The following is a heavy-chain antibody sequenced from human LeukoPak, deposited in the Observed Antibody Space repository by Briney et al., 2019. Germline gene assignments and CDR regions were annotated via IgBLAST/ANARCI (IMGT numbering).Heavy chain of an antibody. CDR3: ARDLRYYGMDV. J-gene: IGHJ6*02. Sequence: SETLSLTCTVSGGSISSYYWSWIRQPPGKGLEWIGYIYYNGSTNGNPSLKSRVTISVDTSKNQFSLKLSSVTAADTAVYYCARDLRYYGMDVWGQGTTVTVSS. CDR2: IYYNGST. V-gene: IGHV4-59*01. CDR1: GGSISSYY.